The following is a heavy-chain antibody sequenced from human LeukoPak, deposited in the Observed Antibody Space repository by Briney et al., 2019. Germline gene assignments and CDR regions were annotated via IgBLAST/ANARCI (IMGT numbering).Heavy chain of an antibody. Sequence: TGGSLRLSCAASGFTFSSYGMSWVRQAPGKGLEWVSAISPSGRNTYYADSVEGRFIISRDNSKNMLYLQMSSLRAEDTAVYYCAKGGSDSSGYYSLYYYYYMDVWGKGTTVTISS. CDR2: ISPSGRNT. D-gene: IGHD3-22*01. J-gene: IGHJ6*03. CDR1: GFTFSSYG. V-gene: IGHV3-23*01. CDR3: AKGGSDSSGYYSLYYYYYMDV.